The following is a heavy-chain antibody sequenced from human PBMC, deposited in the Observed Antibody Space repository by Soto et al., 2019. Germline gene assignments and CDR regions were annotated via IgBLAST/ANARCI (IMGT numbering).Heavy chain of an antibody. J-gene: IGHJ6*02. CDR2: IYYTGST. CDR3: ARVRPIDFEKLIIGYAMDV. Sequence: PSETLSLTCTVSGGSISSGNYYWSWIRQHPGKGLEWIGNIYYTGSTHYNPSLKSRVTISIDTSKNQFSLKLNSLSAADTAVFYCARVRPIDFEKLIIGYAMDVWGQGNTVTVSS. D-gene: IGHD3-16*01. V-gene: IGHV4-31*03. CDR1: GGSISSGNYY.